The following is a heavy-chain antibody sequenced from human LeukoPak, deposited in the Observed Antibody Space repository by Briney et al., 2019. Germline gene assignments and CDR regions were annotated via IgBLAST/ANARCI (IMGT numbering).Heavy chain of an antibody. J-gene: IGHJ1*01. V-gene: IGHV1-2*02. CDR2: INPNSGGT. CDR1: GYTFTGYY. D-gene: IGHD2-2*01. CDR3: AREVDIVVVPAAIPYFQH. Sequence: ASVKVSCKASGYTFTGYYMHWVRQAPGQGLEWMGWINPNSGGTNYAQKFQGGVTMTRDTSISTAYMELSRLRSDDTAVYYCAREVDIVVVPAAIPYFQHWGQGTLVTVSS.